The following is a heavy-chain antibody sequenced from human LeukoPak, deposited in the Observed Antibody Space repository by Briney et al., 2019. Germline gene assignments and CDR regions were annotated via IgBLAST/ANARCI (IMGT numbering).Heavy chain of an antibody. J-gene: IGHJ6*02. CDR1: GFTFSSYA. V-gene: IGHV3-30-3*01. Sequence: PGRSLRLSCAASGFTFSSYAMHWVRQAPGKGLEWVAVISYDGSNKYYADSVKGRFTISRDNSKNTLYLQMNSLGAEDTAVYYCARVFSDYDFWSGYSLSYYYYGMDVWGQGTTVTVSS. CDR3: ARVFSDYDFWSGYSLSYYYYGMDV. D-gene: IGHD3-3*01. CDR2: ISYDGSNK.